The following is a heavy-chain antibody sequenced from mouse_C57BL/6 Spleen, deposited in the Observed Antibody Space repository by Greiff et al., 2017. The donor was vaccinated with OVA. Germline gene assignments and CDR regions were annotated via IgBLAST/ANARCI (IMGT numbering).Heavy chain of an antibody. CDR2: ILPVRGST. J-gene: IGHJ4*01. CDR3: ARVGDYDGRPHYAMDY. V-gene: IGHV1-9*01. Sequence: QVHVKQSGAELMKPGASVKLSCKATGYTFTGYWIEWVKPRPGHGLEWIGEILPVRGSTNYNEKFKGKATFTADTSSNTAYMQLSSLTTEDSAIYYCARVGDYDGRPHYAMDYWGQGTSVTVSS. CDR1: GYTFTGYW. D-gene: IGHD2-4*01.